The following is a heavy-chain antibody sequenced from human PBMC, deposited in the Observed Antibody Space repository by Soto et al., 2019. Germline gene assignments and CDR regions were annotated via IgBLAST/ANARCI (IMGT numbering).Heavy chain of an antibody. V-gene: IGHV3-7*03. D-gene: IGHD3-22*01. CDR2: MNEDGRAK. CDR3: AKDPGPMIVVVITAPIDY. CDR1: GFIFSNFR. J-gene: IGHJ4*02. Sequence: SGATSGFIFSNFRMNWVRPAPGKGLEYVAQMNEDGRAKFYADSVKGRFTISRDNSKHTLYLQMNSLRAEDTAVYYCAKDPGPMIVVVITAPIDYWGQGTLVTVP.